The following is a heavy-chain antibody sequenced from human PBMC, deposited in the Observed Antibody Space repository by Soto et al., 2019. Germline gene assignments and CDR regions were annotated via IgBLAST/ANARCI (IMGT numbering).Heavy chain of an antibody. V-gene: IGHV3-66*01. Sequence: EVQLVESGGGLVQPGGSLRLSCAASGFTVSSNYMSWVRQAPGKGLEWVSVIYSGGSTYYADSVKGRFTISRDNSKNTLYLQMNSLRAEDTAVYYCARDWSGYSYYYYYYMDVWGKGTTVTVSS. CDR2: IYSGGST. J-gene: IGHJ6*03. CDR1: GFTVSSNY. D-gene: IGHD3-3*01. CDR3: ARDWSGYSYYYYYYMDV.